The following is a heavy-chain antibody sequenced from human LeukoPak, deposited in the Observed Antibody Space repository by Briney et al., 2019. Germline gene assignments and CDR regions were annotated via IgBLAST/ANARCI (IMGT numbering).Heavy chain of an antibody. CDR1: GYSISSGYY. V-gene: IGHV4-30-4*08. Sequence: SETLSLTCTVSGYSISSGYYWSWIRRPPGKGLEWIGYVYYSGSTYYNPSLKSRVTISVDTSKNQFSLKLSSVTAADTAVYYCASLNIAAFDYWGQGTLVTVSS. CDR3: ASLNIAAFDY. CDR2: VYYSGST. J-gene: IGHJ4*02. D-gene: IGHD6-13*01.